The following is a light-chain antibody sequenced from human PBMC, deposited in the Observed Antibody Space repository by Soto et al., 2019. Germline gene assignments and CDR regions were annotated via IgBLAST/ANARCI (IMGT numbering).Light chain of an antibody. CDR3: QQCSDWPLFT. CDR1: QSVRSY. Sequence: EIVMTQSPATLSVSPGERVTLSCRASQSVRSYLAWYQHKPGQPPRLLIYGASTRATGIPARFSGSGSCTAFTLTISSLQSEDFVVYFCQQCSDWPLFTFGQGTRVEIK. V-gene: IGKV3-15*01. CDR2: GAS. J-gene: IGKJ5*01.